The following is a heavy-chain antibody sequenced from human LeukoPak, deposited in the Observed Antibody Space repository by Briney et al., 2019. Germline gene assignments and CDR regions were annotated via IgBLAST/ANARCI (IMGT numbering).Heavy chain of an antibody. CDR2: ICSDGGST. CDR3: ARYSRRGFVSVDYFDY. Sequence: GRSLRLSCAASGFTFSIYAMHWVRQAPGKGLEYVSDICSDGGSTYYADSVKGRFTISRDNSKNTLYLQMGSLRAEDMGVYYCARYSRRGFVSVDYFDYWGQGTLVTVSS. D-gene: IGHD2-15*01. V-gene: IGHV3-64*02. CDR1: GFTFSIYA. J-gene: IGHJ4*02.